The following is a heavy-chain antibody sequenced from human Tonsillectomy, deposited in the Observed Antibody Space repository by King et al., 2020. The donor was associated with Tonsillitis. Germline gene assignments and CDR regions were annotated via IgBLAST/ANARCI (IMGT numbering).Heavy chain of an antibody. J-gene: IGHJ6*02. V-gene: IGHV4-59*08. CDR1: GGFISSYY. CDR3: ARGEQQLDTSKYGMDV. D-gene: IGHD6-13*01. CDR2: IYYSGST. Sequence: HVQLQESGPGLVKPSETLSLTCTVSGGFISSYYWSWSRQPPGKGLEWIGYIYYSGSTNYNPSLKSRVTISVDTSKNQFSLKLSSVTAADTAVYYCARGEQQLDTSKYGMDVWGQGNTVTVSS.